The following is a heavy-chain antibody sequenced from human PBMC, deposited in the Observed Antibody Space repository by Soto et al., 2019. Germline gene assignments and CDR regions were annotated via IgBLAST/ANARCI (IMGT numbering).Heavy chain of an antibody. CDR3: ARSLFMVAFDNEPFGY. V-gene: IGHV3-23*01. CDR2: ISGGGNDR. D-gene: IGHD5-12*01. J-gene: IGHJ4*01. Sequence: PGGSLRLSSTASGFPFSSYAMSWVRQTPEKGLEWVAGISGGGNDRYYADFVQGRFTFSRDNSRNILYLQMNSLRADDTAMYFCARSLFMVAFDNEPFGYRGHGHLVPVP. CDR1: GFPFSSYA.